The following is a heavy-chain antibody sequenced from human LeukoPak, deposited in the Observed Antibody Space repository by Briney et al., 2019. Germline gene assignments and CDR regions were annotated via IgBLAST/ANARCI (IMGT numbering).Heavy chain of an antibody. J-gene: IGHJ4*02. CDR2: IYYSGST. D-gene: IGHD6-19*01. V-gene: IGHV4-59*01. CDR3: ARGSVAQTK. Sequence: SETLSLTCTVSGGSIGSYYWSWIRQPPGKGLEWIGYIYYSGSTNYNPSLKSRVTISVDTSKNQFSLKLSSVTAADTAVYYCARGSVAQTKWGQGTLVTVSS. CDR1: GGSIGSYY.